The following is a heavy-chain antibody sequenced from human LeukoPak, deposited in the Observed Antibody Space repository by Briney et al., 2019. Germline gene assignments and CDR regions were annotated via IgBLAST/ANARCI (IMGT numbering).Heavy chain of an antibody. J-gene: IGHJ4*02. D-gene: IGHD3-22*01. V-gene: IGHV4-61*02. Sequence: PSQTLSLTCTVSGGSISSGSYYWSWIRQPAGKGLEWIGRIYTSGSTNYNPSLKSRVTISVDTSKNQFSLKLSSVTAADTAVYYCARDRIYSPRYYDSSGYCDWGQGTLVTVSS. CDR1: GGSISSGSYY. CDR2: IYTSGST. CDR3: ARDRIYSPRYYDSSGYCD.